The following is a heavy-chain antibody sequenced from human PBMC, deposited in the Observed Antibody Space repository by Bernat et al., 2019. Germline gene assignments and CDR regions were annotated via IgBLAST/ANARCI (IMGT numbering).Heavy chain of an antibody. V-gene: IGHV3-23*01. CDR3: ARDKAVAGSFTGLH. J-gene: IGHJ4*02. CDR2: ISGSGGST. D-gene: IGHD6-19*01. Sequence: EVQLLESGGGLVQPGGSLRLSCAASGFTFSSYAMSWVRQAPGKGLEWVSAISGSGGSTYYADSVKGRFTISRDNSKNTLYLQMNNLRAEDTAVYYCARDKAVAGSFTGLHWGQGTLVTVSS. CDR1: GFTFSSYA.